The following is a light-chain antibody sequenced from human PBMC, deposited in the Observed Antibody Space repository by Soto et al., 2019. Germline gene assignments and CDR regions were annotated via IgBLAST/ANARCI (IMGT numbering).Light chain of an antibody. CDR1: QSVSSN. Sequence: EIVMTQSPATISVYSVAIATLSSRARQSVSSNLAWYQQQPGQAPTLLLYLTSTRAARSPDTFSGSGSGTDFTLTISSLGPEDFAVYYCQQYGSSPPITCGKGKRREIK. V-gene: IGKV3-20*01. CDR3: QQYGSSPPIT. CDR2: LTS. J-gene: IGKJ5*01.